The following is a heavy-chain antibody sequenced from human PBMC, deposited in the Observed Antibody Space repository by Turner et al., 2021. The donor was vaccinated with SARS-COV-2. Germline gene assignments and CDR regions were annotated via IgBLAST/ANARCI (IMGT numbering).Heavy chain of an antibody. CDR1: DGSISSSSYY. Sequence: QLQLQESGPGLVKPSETLSLTCTVSDGSISSSSYYWGWIRQPPGKGLEWIGSIYYSGSNYYNPSLKSRVTISVDTSKNQFSLKLSSVTAADTAVYYCASKEALVPSYYYYYYGMDVWGQGTTVTVSS. CDR3: ASKEALVPSYYYYYYGMDV. J-gene: IGHJ6*02. D-gene: IGHD3-10*01. V-gene: IGHV4-39*01. CDR2: IYYSGSN.